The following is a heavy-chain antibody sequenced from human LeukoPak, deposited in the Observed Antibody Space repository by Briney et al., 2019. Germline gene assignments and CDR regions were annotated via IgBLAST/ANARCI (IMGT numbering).Heavy chain of an antibody. CDR3: ACREFYSPWPGP. D-gene: IGHD5-18*01. V-gene: IGHV5-51*01. J-gene: IGHJ5*02. CDR1: GYSFTSYW. Sequence: GESLKISCKGSGYSFTSYWIGWVRQTPGKGLEWMGVIYPGDSRTRYNPSFEGQVTISADKSINTAYLQWSSLKASDTAMYYCACREFYSPWPGPWGQGTLVTASS. CDR2: IYPGDSRT.